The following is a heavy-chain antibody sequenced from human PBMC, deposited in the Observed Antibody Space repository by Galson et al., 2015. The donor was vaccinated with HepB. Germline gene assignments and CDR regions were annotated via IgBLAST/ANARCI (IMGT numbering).Heavy chain of an antibody. V-gene: IGHV6-1*01. CDR3: AREDQLALDH. D-gene: IGHD2-2*01. J-gene: IGHJ4*02. CDR1: GDSVSSNSAA. Sequence: CAISGDSVSSNSAAWNWVRQSPSRGLEWLGKTYYRSKWFNDYAVFVKRRIKINPDTSKNQFSLQLNSVTPEDTAVYYCAREDQLALDHWGQGTLVTVSS. CDR2: TYYRSKWFN.